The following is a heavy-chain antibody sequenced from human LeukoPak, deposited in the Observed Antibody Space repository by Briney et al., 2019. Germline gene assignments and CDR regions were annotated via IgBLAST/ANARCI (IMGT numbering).Heavy chain of an antibody. CDR2: IDADGAAT. Sequence: PGGSLRLSCAASGFTFISYAMTWVRHSPGKGLEWVSSIDADGAATFYADSVKGRFSISRDNAKNTVGLQMHSLTAEDSAVYYCAKDQSYYNWFDPRGQGTLVTVSS. V-gene: IGHV3-23*01. J-gene: IGHJ5*02. CDR1: GFTFISYA. CDR3: AKDQSYYNWFDP. D-gene: IGHD3-10*01.